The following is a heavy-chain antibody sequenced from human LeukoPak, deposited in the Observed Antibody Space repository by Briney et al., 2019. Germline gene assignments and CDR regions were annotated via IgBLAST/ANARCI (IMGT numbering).Heavy chain of an antibody. Sequence: GGSLRLSCAASGFTFSSYWMHWVRQAPGKGLVWVSRINSDGSSTRYADSVKGRFTISRDNAENTLYLQMNGLRAEDTAVYYCTRSHYYDSSVYYYYYGLDVWGQGTTVTVSS. D-gene: IGHD3-22*01. CDR3: TRSHYYDSSVYYYYYGLDV. J-gene: IGHJ6*02. V-gene: IGHV3-74*01. CDR2: INSDGSST. CDR1: GFTFSSYW.